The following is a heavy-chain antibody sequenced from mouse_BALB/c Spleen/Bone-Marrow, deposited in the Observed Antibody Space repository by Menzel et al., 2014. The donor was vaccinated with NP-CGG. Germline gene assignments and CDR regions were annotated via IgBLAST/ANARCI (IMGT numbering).Heavy chain of an antibody. V-gene: IGHV1-69*02. D-gene: IGHD1-2*01. Sequence: VQLQQSGAELVKPGAPVKLSCKASGYTFTSYWMNWVKQRPGRGLEWIGRIDPSDSETHYNQKFKDKATLTVDKSSSTACIQLSSLTSEDSAVYYCARRGYGYGFAYWGQGTLVTVSA. CDR2: IDPSDSET. J-gene: IGHJ3*01. CDR3: ARRGYGYGFAY. CDR1: GYTFTSYW.